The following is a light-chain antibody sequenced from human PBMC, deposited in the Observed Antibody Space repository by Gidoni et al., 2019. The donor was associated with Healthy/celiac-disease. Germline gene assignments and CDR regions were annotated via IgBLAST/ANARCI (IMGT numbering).Light chain of an antibody. CDR3: QQYDNLPSDT. CDR1: QDISNY. CDR2: DAS. Sequence: DIQMTQSPSSLSASVGDRVNITCQASQDISNYLNWYQQKPGKAPKLLIYDASNLETGVPSRFSGSGSGTDFTFTISSLQPEDIATYYCQQYDNLPSDTFGQGTKLEIK. J-gene: IGKJ2*01. V-gene: IGKV1-33*01.